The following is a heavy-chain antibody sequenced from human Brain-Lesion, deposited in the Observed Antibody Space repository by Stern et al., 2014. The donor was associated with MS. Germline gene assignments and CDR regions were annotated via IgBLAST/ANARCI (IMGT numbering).Heavy chain of an antibody. J-gene: IGHJ6*02. CDR2: IWVDGTKK. V-gene: IGHV3-33*06. CDR3: AKDKKDSSGWNLYFYGMDV. Sequence: GQLEKSGGGVVQPGRSLRLSCAVSGFTFSSYGMYWVRQAPGKGLEWVAGIWVDGTKKNYIESVKGRFTISRDNSKNTLSLQMTSLRAEDTAVYYCAKDKKDSSGWNLYFYGMDVWGQGTTVIVSS. D-gene: IGHD6-19*01. CDR1: GFTFSSYG.